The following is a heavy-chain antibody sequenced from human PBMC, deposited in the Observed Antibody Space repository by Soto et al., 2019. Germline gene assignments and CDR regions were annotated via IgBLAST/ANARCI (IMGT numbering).Heavy chain of an antibody. J-gene: IGHJ4*02. V-gene: IGHV1-18*01. CDR2: ISPHTANT. D-gene: IGHD6-13*01. CDR1: GYTFISYG. CDR3: ARAGYSTSWYGFLSTGAHGVEIDY. Sequence: QIQLVQSGAEVKKPGASVKVSCKASGYTFISYGISWVRQAPGQGLEWMGWISPHTANTNYAQKFQGRVTMTTDTSTSTAYMELRTLRSDDSAVYYCARAGYSTSWYGFLSTGAHGVEIDYWGQGTLVTVSS.